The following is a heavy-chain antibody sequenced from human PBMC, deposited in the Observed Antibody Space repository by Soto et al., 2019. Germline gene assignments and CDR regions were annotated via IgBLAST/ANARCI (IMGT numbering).Heavy chain of an antibody. D-gene: IGHD2-15*01. CDR3: ARQHSGGRYFDY. J-gene: IGHJ4*02. Sequence: QITLKESGPTLVKPTQTLTMTCTVSGFPVSTRGVGVGWIRQPPGKALEWVALIYWDGDDRYSPSLKSRLTITKDTAKNLVFLTMTNMDPADTATYYCARQHSGGRYFDYWGQGSLVTVSS. CDR2: IYWDGDD. V-gene: IGHV2-5*02. CDR1: GFPVSTRGVG.